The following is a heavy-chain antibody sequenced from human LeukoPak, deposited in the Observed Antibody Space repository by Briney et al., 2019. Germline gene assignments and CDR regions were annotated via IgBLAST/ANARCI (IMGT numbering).Heavy chain of an antibody. V-gene: IGHV4-30-2*01. CDR3: ARAAMITFGGVMTLLDYFVY. CDR1: GGSISSGGYS. J-gene: IGHJ4*02. Sequence: PSETLSLTCAVSGGSISSGGYSWSWIRQPPGKGLEWIGYIYHSGSTYYNPSLKSRVTISVDRSKNQFSLKLSSVTAADTAVYYCARAAMITFGGVMTLLDYFVYRGQGTLVTVSS. CDR2: IYHSGST. D-gene: IGHD3-16*01.